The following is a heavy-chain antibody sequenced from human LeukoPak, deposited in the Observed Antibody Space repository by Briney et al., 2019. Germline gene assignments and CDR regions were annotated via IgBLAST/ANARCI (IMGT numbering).Heavy chain of an antibody. D-gene: IGHD3-3*01. CDR1: GFTFSSYW. CDR3: ASLRYKAFWSGYWKNYYYMDV. J-gene: IGHJ6*03. Sequence: PGGSLRLSCAASGFTFSSYWMSWVRQAPGKGLEWVANMKQDGSDKYYVDSVKGRFTISRDNAKNSLYLQMNSLRVEDTAVYSGASLRYKAFWSGYWKNYYYMDVWGKGTTVTVSS. CDR2: MKQDGSDK. V-gene: IGHV3-7*01.